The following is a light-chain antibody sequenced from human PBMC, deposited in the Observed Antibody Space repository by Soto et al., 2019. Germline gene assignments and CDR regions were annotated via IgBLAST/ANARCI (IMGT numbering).Light chain of an antibody. V-gene: IGLV1-40*01. CDR2: GNS. J-gene: IGLJ2*01. CDR1: SSNIGAGYD. Sequence: QSVLTQPPSVSGAPGQRVTISCTGSSSNIGAGYDVHWYQQLPGTAPKLLIYGNSNRPSGVPDRFSGSKSGTSASLAITGLQAEDEADYYRQSSDSSLSGSVVFGGGTKLTVL. CDR3: QSSDSSLSGSVV.